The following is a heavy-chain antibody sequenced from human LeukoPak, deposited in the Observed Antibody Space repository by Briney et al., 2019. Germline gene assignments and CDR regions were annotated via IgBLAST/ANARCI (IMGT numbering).Heavy chain of an antibody. V-gene: IGHV1-69*06. CDR1: GGTFSSYT. J-gene: IGHJ3*02. CDR3: ASRYSGNHRAFDI. CDR2: IIPIFGTT. Sequence: SVKVSCKASGGTFSSYTISWVRQAPGQGLEWMGGIIPIFGTTNYAQKFQGRVTITADKSTSTAYMELSSLRSEDTAVYYCASRYSGNHRAFDIWGQGTMVTVSS. D-gene: IGHD1-26*01.